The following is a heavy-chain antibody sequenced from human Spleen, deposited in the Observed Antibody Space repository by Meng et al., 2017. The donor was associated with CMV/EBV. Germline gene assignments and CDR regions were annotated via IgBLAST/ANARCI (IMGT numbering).Heavy chain of an antibody. CDR3: ARVEEEGSSSWYYYYYYYGMDV. D-gene: IGHD6-13*01. CDR1: GYTFTGFF. V-gene: IGHV1-2*02. CDR2: INCNSGDT. Sequence: ASVKVSCKASGYTFTGFFIHWVRQAPGQGLEWMGWINCNSGDTNYAQKFQGRVTMTRDTSISTAYMELSRLRSDDTAVYYCARVEEEGSSSWYYYYYYYGMDVWGQGTTVTVSS. J-gene: IGHJ6*02.